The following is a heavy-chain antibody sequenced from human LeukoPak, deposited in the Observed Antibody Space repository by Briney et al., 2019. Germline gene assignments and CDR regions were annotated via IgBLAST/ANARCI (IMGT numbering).Heavy chain of an antibody. CDR3: GRAFPPLRTSSAGDL. D-gene: IGHD3-16*01. J-gene: IGHJ4*02. V-gene: IGHV3-21*01. Sequence: GGSLRLSCSASGFTFSDYDMNWVRKAPGKGLEWVSSISYLSSHVYYGDSVKGRFSISRDNAKNSLYLQMNSLGAEDTAIYYCGRAFPPLRTSSAGDLWGQGILVTVSS. CDR2: ISYLSSHV. CDR1: GFTFSDYD.